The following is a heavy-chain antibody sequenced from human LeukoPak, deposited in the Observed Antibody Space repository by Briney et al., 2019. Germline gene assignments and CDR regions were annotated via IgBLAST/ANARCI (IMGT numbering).Heavy chain of an antibody. CDR2: IKHAGSQK. Sequence: GGSLRLSCAASGFTFSTYWMSWVRQVPGKGLEWVANIKHAGSQKFYADSVKGRFTISRDNAKNSLYLQMNSLRAEDTAVYYCARDLGDTTMVFDYWGQGTLVTVSS. V-gene: IGHV3-7*01. CDR1: GFTFSTYW. D-gene: IGHD5-18*01. J-gene: IGHJ4*02. CDR3: ARDLGDTTMVFDY.